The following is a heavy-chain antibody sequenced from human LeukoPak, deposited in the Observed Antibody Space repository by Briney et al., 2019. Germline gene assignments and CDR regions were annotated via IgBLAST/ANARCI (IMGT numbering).Heavy chain of an antibody. CDR2: IKQDGSEK. CDR1: GFTFSSYW. D-gene: IGHD6-19*01. CDR3: AREGAVRDYYYGMDV. Sequence: GGSLRLSCAASGFTFSSYWMSRVRQAPGKGLEWVANIKQDGSEKYYVDSVKGRFTISRDNAKNSLYLQMNSLRAEDTAVYYCAREGAVRDYYYGMDVWGQGTTVTVSS. V-gene: IGHV3-7*01. J-gene: IGHJ6*02.